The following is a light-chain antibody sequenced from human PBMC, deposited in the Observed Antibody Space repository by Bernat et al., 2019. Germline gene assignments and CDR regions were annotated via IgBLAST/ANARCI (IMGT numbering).Light chain of an antibody. CDR3: QSADSSCTHAV. V-gene: IGLV3-25*02. CDR1: ALPKQY. Sequence: SYELTQPPSVSVSPGQTARITCSGDALPKQYAYWYQQKPGQAPGLAIYKDSERPSGIPERFSGSSSGTTVTLTISGGQADDEADYYCQSADSSCTHAVFGGGTQLTVL. CDR2: KDS. J-gene: IGLJ7*01.